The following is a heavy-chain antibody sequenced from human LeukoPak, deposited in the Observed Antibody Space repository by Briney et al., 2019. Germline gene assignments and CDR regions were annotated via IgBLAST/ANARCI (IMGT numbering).Heavy chain of an antibody. D-gene: IGHD3-22*01. Sequence: ASVKVSFKASGYPFTSFYIHWVRQAPGQGLEWMGIINLSDGTTTYAQKVQGRVSMTGDKSTTTVYMELSSLRSEDTAVYFCARGGAPPHYYDNTGLWPPYLDSWGQGALVTVSS. J-gene: IGHJ4*02. CDR1: GYPFTSFY. V-gene: IGHV1-46*01. CDR2: INLSDGTT. CDR3: ARGGAPPHYYDNTGLWPPYLDS.